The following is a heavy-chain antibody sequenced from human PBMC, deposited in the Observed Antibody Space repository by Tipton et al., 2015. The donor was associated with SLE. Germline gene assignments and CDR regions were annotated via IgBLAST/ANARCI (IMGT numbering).Heavy chain of an antibody. CDR2: ISYDGSNK. V-gene: IGHV3-30-3*01. D-gene: IGHD1-26*01. Sequence: SLRLSCAASGFTFSSYAMHWVRQAPGKGLEWVAVISYDGSNKYYADSVKGRFTISRDNSKNTLYLQMNSLRAEDTAVYYCARSGGSQGYYYYYMDVWGKGTTFTASS. CDR3: ARSGGSQGYYYYYMDV. CDR1: GFTFSSYA. J-gene: IGHJ6*03.